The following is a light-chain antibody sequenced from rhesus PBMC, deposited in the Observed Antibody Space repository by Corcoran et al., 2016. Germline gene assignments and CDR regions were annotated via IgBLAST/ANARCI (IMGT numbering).Light chain of an antibody. CDR1: ENVNNY. Sequence: DIQMTQSPSSLSASVGDRVTITCRASENVNNYLNWYQQKQGKPPKLLIYKASTFQSGVQSRISGSGSGTDYTFTISSLKPEDVATYYCQHGYGTPFTFGPGTKLDIK. CDR3: QHGYGTPFT. V-gene: IGKV1-74*01. CDR2: KAS. J-gene: IGKJ3*01.